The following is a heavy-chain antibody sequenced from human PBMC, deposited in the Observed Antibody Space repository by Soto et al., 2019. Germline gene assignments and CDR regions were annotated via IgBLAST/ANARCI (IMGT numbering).Heavy chain of an antibody. V-gene: IGHV3-13*05. CDR2: IGTAGDP. CDR3: ARAETARSVARIWREGYYYGMDV. Sequence: PGGSLRLSCAASGFTFSSYDMHWVRQATGKGLEWVSAIGTAGDPYYPGSVKGRFTISRENAKNSLYLQMNSLRAGDTAVYYCARAETARSVARIWREGYYYGMDVWGQGTTVTVSS. D-gene: IGHD6-19*01. J-gene: IGHJ6*02. CDR1: GFTFSSYD.